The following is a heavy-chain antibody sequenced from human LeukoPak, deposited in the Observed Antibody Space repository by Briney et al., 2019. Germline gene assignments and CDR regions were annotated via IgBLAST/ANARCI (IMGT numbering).Heavy chain of an antibody. CDR3: GTHQLYQGDGYNYVDY. CDR2: IYYSGST. J-gene: IGHJ4*02. CDR1: GGSISSYY. Sequence: SETLSLTCTVSGGSISSYYWSWIRQPPGKGLEWIGYIYYSGSTSYNPSLKRRVTISIDTPKNQFSLKLSSVTAADTALYYCGTHQLYQGDGYNYVDYWGQGTLVTVSS. D-gene: IGHD5-24*01. V-gene: IGHV4-59*08.